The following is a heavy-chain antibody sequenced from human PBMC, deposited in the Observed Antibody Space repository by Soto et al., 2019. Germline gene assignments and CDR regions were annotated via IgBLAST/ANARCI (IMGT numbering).Heavy chain of an antibody. CDR2: IYPGDSGV. CDR1: GHSFTTDW. V-gene: IGHV5-51*01. J-gene: IGHJ3*02. CDR3: ARYSPELPALDI. D-gene: IGHD1-7*01. Sequence: GESLKISCKDSGHSFTTDWIGWVRLMPGKGLEWMGIIYPGDSGVTYSPSFQGQVTMSADKSISTTYLQWSSLKASDTAMYFCARYSPELPALDIWGQGTVV.